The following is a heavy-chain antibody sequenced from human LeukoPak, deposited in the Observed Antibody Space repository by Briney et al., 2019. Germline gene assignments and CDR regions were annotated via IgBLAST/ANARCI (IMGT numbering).Heavy chain of an antibody. CDR3: AREGSDGYDSSGYYHDFVY. D-gene: IGHD3-22*01. CDR1: GFTFSDYY. V-gene: IGHV3-11*01. CDR2: ISSSGSTI. J-gene: IGHJ4*02. Sequence: GGSLRLSCAASGFTFSDYYMSWIHQAPGKGLEWVSYISSSGSTIYYADSVKGRFTISRDNAKNSLYLQMNSLRAEDTAVYYCAREGSDGYDSSGYYHDFVYWGQGTLVTVSS.